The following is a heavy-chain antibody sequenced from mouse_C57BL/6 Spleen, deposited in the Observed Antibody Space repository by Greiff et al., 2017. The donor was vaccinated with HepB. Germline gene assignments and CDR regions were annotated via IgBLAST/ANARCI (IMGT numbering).Heavy chain of an antibody. CDR3: ARDEGYYYGSY. D-gene: IGHD1-1*01. Sequence: QVHVKQPGTELVKPGASVKLSCKASGYTFTSYWMHWVKQRPGQGLEWIGNINPSNGGTNYNEKFKSKATLTVDKSSSTAYMQLSSLTSEDSAVYYCARDEGYYYGSYWGQGTTLTVSS. V-gene: IGHV1-53*01. J-gene: IGHJ2*01. CDR1: GYTFTSYW. CDR2: INPSNGGT.